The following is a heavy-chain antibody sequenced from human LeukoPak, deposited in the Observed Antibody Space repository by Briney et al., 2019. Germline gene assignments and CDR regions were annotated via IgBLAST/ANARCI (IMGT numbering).Heavy chain of an antibody. Sequence: GGSLRLSCAASGFTFSSYAMSWVRQAPGKGLEWVSAISGSGSSTYYADSVKGRFTISRDNSKNTLYLQMSSLRAEDTAVYSCAKDLSNPYKYYGMDVWGQGTTVTASS. J-gene: IGHJ6*02. D-gene: IGHD4-11*01. CDR2: ISGSGSST. CDR1: GFTFSSYA. V-gene: IGHV3-23*01. CDR3: AKDLSNPYKYYGMDV.